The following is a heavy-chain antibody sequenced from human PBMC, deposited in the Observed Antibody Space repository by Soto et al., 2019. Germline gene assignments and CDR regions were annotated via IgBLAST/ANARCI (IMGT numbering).Heavy chain of an antibody. CDR1: GGTFSSYA. J-gene: IGHJ6*02. V-gene: IGHV1-69*13. D-gene: IGHD2-15*01. CDR2: IIPIFGTA. CDR3: VDCSGGSCYYGMDV. Sequence: SVKVSCKASGGTFSSYAISWVRQAPGQGLEWMGGIIPIFGTANYAQKSQGRVTITADESTSTAYMELSSLRSEDTAVYYCVDCSGGSCYYGMDVSGHGTTVTVSS.